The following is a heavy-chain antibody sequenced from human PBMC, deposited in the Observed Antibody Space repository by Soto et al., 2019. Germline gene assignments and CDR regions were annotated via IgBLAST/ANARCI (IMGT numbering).Heavy chain of an antibody. D-gene: IGHD3-10*01. CDR2: VHHSWGS. V-gene: IGHV4-59*08. Sequence: QVQLQESGPGLVKPSETMSLSCTVSGGSISSYYWSWFRQSPGKRMEWIGYVHHSWGSSYNPSLRSRVAISLDTSKSQFSLKVTSVPAPDTAVYYCARQGFGPLHGLVDVWGQGTTVTVSS. CDR3: ARQGFGPLHGLVDV. CDR1: GGSISSYY. J-gene: IGHJ6*02.